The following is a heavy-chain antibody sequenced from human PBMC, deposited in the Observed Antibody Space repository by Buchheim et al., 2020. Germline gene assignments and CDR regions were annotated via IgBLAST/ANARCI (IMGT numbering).Heavy chain of an antibody. Sequence: QVQLVESGGGVVQPGRSLRLSCAASGFTFSSYAMHWVRQAPGKGLEWVAVISYEGSNKYYADSGKGRFNISRDNSKNKMYLQMNSLRAEDTAVYYCARDSGSYFPAYWGQGTL. CDR2: ISYEGSNK. D-gene: IGHD1-26*01. V-gene: IGHV3-30*04. J-gene: IGHJ4*02. CDR1: GFTFSSYA. CDR3: ARDSGSYFPAY.